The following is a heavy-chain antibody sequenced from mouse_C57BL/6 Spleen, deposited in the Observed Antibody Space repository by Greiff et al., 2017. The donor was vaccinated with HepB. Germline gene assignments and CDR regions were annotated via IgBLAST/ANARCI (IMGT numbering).Heavy chain of an antibody. D-gene: IGHD2-3*01. J-gene: IGHJ3*01. CDR3: AREIRGGYSPFAY. CDR2: ISSGSSTI. V-gene: IGHV5-17*01. Sequence: EVKLEESGGGLVKPGGSLKLSCAASGFTFSDYGMHWVRQAPEKGLEWVAYISSGSSTIYYADTVKGRFTISRDNAKNTLFLQMTSLRSEDTAMYYCAREIRGGYSPFAYWGQGTLVTVSA. CDR1: GFTFSDYG.